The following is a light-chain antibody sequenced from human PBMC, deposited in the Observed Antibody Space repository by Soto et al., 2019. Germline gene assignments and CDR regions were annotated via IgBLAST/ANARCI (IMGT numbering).Light chain of an antibody. CDR1: QNITNN. Sequence: DIQMTQSPSSLSASIGDRVTITRQASQNITNNLSWYQPKPGKAPNLLIYHASKLAKGVTSRFSGSGSGTDFSFIITSLQREDLATYYCQQYYGLPPLTFGQGTRLEIK. J-gene: IGKJ5*01. CDR2: HAS. CDR3: QQYYGLPPLT. V-gene: IGKV1-33*01.